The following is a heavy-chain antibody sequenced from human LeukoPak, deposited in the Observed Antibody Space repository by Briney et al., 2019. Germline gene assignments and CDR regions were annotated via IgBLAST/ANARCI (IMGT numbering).Heavy chain of an antibody. CDR2: ISASGDTT. CDR3: AKVGEYYGVGASFDY. J-gene: IGHJ4*02. D-gene: IGHD2-21*01. CDR1: GFTFSTYG. Sequence: GGSLRLSCAVSGFTFSTYGMSWVRQTPGKGLEWVSTISASGDTTDYADSVEGRFTISRDNSQNTLYLQMSSLRADDTAVYYCAKVGEYYGVGASFDYWGQGTLVTVSS. V-gene: IGHV3-23*01.